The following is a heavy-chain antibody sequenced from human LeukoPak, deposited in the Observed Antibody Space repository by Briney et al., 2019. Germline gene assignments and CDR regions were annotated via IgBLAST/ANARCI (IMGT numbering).Heavy chain of an antibody. CDR3: VRDVGAVRGEVYFDY. CDR2: ISGSGGST. D-gene: IGHD3-10*01. Sequence: PGGTLRLSCAASGFTFSSYGMSWVRQAPGKGLEWVSAISGSGGSTYYADSVKHRFTISRDNTKNLLYLEMNSLRAEDTAMYFCVRDVGAVRGEVYFDYWGQGTLVTVSS. J-gene: IGHJ4*02. V-gene: IGHV3-23*01. CDR1: GFTFSSYG.